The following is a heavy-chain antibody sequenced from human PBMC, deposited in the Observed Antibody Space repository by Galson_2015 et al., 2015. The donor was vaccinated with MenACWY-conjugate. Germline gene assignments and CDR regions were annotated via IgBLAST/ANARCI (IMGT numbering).Heavy chain of an antibody. CDR3: ARDRGLGWVPSNWFDP. J-gene: IGHJ5*02. V-gene: IGHV3-33*01. D-gene: IGHD3-16*01. CDR2: IWSDGNKK. Sequence: SLRLSCAASGFTLSSYSMHWVRQSPGKGLEWVALIWSDGNKKSYVDSVRGRFNISRDNSKNTLYLQMNNLRADDTAVYYCARDRGLGWVPSNWFDPWGQGTLVTVSS. CDR1: GFTLSSYS.